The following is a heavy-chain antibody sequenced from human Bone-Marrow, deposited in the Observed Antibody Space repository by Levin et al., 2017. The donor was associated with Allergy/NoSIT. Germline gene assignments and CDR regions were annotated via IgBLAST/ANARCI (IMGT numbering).Heavy chain of an antibody. CDR2: ISYDGRTT. Sequence: GGSLRLSCAVSGFTFRSYAMHWVRQAPGKGLEWVAVISYDGRTTYNTDSVTGRFTISRDNSKSTVYLQLNSLRAEDTAVYYCATLRFVKWSPPESHLYGMDAWGQGTTVTV. J-gene: IGHJ6*02. CDR3: ATLRFVKWSPPESHLYGMDA. CDR1: GFTFRSYA. D-gene: IGHD3-3*01. V-gene: IGHV3-30*04.